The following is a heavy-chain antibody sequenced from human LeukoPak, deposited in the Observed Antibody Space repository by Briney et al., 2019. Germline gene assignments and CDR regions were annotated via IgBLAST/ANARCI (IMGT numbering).Heavy chain of an antibody. J-gene: IGHJ4*02. CDR2: VFYNGNT. D-gene: IGHD2-21*02. Sequence: SETLSLTCTVSGGSISGYYWSWIRQPPGQGLEWIGEVFYNGNTHYNPSLKSRVIISTDTSKDQFSLTLTAVTASDMAIYYCARRSPLVVVTAAHYYDYWGQGTLVTVSS. V-gene: IGHV4-59*04. CDR3: ARRSPLVVVTAAHYYDY. CDR1: GGSISGYY.